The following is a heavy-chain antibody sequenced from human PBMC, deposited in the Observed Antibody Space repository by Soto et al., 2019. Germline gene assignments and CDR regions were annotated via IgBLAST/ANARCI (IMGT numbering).Heavy chain of an antibody. Sequence: QVQLQQWGAGLLKPSETLSLTCAVYGGSFSGYYWSWIRQPPGKGLEWIGEINHSGSTNYNPSLKIRVTISVDTSKNQFSLKLSSVPAADTAVYYCARGVSYYDSSGYYYSDYYGMDVWGQGTTVTVSS. CDR1: GGSFSGYY. D-gene: IGHD3-22*01. V-gene: IGHV4-34*01. CDR2: INHSGST. CDR3: ARGVSYYDSSGYYYSDYYGMDV. J-gene: IGHJ6*02.